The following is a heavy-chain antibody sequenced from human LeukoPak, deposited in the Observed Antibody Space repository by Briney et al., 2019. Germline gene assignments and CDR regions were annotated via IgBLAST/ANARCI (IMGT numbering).Heavy chain of an antibody. V-gene: IGHV1-69*05. J-gene: IGHJ4*02. Sequence: SVKVSCKASGGTFSSYTFNWVRQAPGQGLEWMGGVIPMFGTATYAQKFQGRVTLTTDTSTTTAYMELRSLRSDDTAVYYCARAGAAYGGDPTYWGQGTLVTVSS. D-gene: IGHD4-23*01. CDR3: ARAGAAYGGDPTY. CDR1: GGTFSSYT. CDR2: VIPMFGTA.